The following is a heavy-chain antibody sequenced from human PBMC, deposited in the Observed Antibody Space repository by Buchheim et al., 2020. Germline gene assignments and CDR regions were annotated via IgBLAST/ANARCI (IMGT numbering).Heavy chain of an antibody. D-gene: IGHD3-10*01. J-gene: IGHJ4*02. Sequence: QVQLQQWGAGLLKPSETLSLTCAAYGGSLSGYYWSWIRQPPGKGLEWIGEINHSGSTNYNPSLKSRVTISVDTSKNQFSLKLSSVTAADTAVYYCARVLLWFGRGGGFDYWGQGTL. V-gene: IGHV4-34*01. CDR2: INHSGST. CDR1: GGSLSGYY. CDR3: ARVLLWFGRGGGFDY.